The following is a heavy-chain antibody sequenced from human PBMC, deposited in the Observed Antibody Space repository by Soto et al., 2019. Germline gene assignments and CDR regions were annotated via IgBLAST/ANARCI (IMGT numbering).Heavy chain of an antibody. Sequence: QITLKESGPTLVKPTQTLTRTCTFTGFSLNTRGVAVAWIRQPPGKALEWLGLIYWDDDTRYSPSLKTRLIIARDTSENQVVLTLTDLDPVDTATYFCAHTFGIFTGYNINFDYWGQGALVTVSS. D-gene: IGHD3-9*01. J-gene: IGHJ4*02. V-gene: IGHV2-5*02. CDR2: IYWDDDT. CDR3: AHTFGIFTGYNINFDY. CDR1: GFSLNTRGVA.